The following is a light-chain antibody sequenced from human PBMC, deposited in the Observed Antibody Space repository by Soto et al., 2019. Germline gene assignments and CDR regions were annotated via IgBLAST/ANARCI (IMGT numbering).Light chain of an antibody. CDR2: RNN. J-gene: IGLJ1*01. CDR3: AAWDDSLSGIYV. CDR1: SSNIGSNY. V-gene: IGLV1-47*01. Sequence: QSVLTQPPSASGTPGQRVTISCSGSSSNIGSNYVYWYQQLPGTAPKLLIYRNNQRPSGVPDRFSGSKSGTSASLAISGLRSEDEADYYCAAWDDSLSGIYVFGTVTNVT.